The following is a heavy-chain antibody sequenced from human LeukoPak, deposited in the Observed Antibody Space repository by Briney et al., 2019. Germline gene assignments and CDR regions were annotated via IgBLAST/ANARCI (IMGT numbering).Heavy chain of an antibody. Sequence: GGSLRLSCAASGFTFNDHYMSWIRQAPGKGLECVSYISSGGSTTYYTDSVKGRFTISRDNGKNALCLQMNSLRAEDTAVYYCAREIAADRGFDSWGQGTLVTVSS. CDR2: ISSGGSTT. V-gene: IGHV3-11*01. CDR3: AREIAADRGFDS. D-gene: IGHD6-6*01. J-gene: IGHJ4*02. CDR1: GFTFNDHY.